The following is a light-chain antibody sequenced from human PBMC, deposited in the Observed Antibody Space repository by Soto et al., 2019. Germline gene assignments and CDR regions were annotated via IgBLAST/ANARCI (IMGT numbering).Light chain of an antibody. V-gene: IGKV3-11*01. CDR1: QSVSVD. CDR3: QQRSKWPPT. Sequence: ETVLTQSPATLSLSPGERATLSCRASQSVSVDLAWYQQKPGQSPRLLIYDASKRATGLPARFSGSGSGTDFTLTISSLEPEDFAVYFCQQRSKWPPTFXQGTRMEIK. CDR2: DAS. J-gene: IGKJ5*01.